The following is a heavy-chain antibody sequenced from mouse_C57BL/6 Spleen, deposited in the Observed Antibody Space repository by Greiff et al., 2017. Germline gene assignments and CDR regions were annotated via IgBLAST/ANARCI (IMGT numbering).Heavy chain of an antibody. CDR2: IYPGDGDT. J-gene: IGHJ4*01. Sequence: QVQLQQSGPELVKPGASVKISCKASGYAFSSSWMNWVKQRPGKGLEWIGRIYPGDGDTNYNGKFKGKATLTADKSSSTAYMQLSSLTSDDSAVYFCAKYSKNYAMDYWGQGTSVTVSS. CDR3: AKYSKNYAMDY. D-gene: IGHD2-5*01. CDR1: GYAFSSSW. V-gene: IGHV1-82*01.